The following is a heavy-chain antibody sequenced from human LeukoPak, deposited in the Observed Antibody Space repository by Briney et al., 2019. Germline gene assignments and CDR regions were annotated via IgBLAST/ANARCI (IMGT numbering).Heavy chain of an antibody. CDR1: GGSVSSTTYY. D-gene: IGHD3-10*01. CDR3: ARYVVYGSGKYYFDC. Sequence: SETLSLTCTVSGGSVSSTTYYWSWIRQPPGKGLEWIASINYSGSTYYNPSLKSRVTISLDTSENQFSLKLSSVTAADTAVYYCARYVVYGSGKYYFDCWGQGTLVTVSS. CDR2: INYSGST. V-gene: IGHV4-39*01. J-gene: IGHJ4*02.